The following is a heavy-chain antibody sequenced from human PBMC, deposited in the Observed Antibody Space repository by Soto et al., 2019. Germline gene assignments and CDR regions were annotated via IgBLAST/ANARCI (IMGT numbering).Heavy chain of an antibody. J-gene: IGHJ5*02. CDR2: ISSSSSYT. CDR1: GFTFSDYY. CDR3: ARVTNGASGWFDP. V-gene: IGHV3-11*06. Sequence: GGSLRLSCAASGFTFSDYYMSWIRQAPGKGLEWVSYISSSSSYTNYADSVKGRFTISRDNAKNSLYLQMNSLRAEDTAVYYCARVTNGASGWFDPRGQGTLVTVSS. D-gene: IGHD2-8*01.